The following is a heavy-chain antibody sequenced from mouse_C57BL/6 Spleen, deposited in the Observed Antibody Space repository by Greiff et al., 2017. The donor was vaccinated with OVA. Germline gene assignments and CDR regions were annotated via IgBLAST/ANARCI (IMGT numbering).Heavy chain of an antibody. CDR3: ARSGGSSPLDY. J-gene: IGHJ2*01. CDR1: GYTFTSYG. Sequence: VKLMESGAELARPGASVKLSCKASGYTFTSYGISWVKQRTGQGLEWIGEIYPRSGNTYYNEKFKGKATLTADKSSSTAYMELRSLTSEDSAVYFCARSGGSSPLDYWGQGTTLTVSS. D-gene: IGHD1-1*01. CDR2: IYPRSGNT. V-gene: IGHV1-81*01.